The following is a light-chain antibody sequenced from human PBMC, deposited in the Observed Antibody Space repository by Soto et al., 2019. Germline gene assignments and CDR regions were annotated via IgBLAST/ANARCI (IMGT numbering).Light chain of an antibody. CDR3: QQSYNIQALT. V-gene: IGKV1-39*01. J-gene: IGKJ4*01. CDR1: QNIRNY. Sequence: DIQMTQSPSSLSASVGDRVAITCRASQNIRNYLNWYQQKPGKAPKVLTYGAASLQSGVPSRFSGSGSGTNFTLTINSLQPEDYATYYCQQSYNIQALTFGGGTKVDIK. CDR2: GAA.